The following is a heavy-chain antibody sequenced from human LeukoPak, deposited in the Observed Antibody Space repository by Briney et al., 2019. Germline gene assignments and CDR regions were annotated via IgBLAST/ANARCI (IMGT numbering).Heavy chain of an antibody. V-gene: IGHV3-7*01. Sequence: PGGSLRLSCAASGFTFSSYAMHWVRQAPGRGLEWVAHINSDGSEKNYVDSVKGRFTISRDNARNSQFLHMNSLRAEDTAVYYCASGGGWVFFNWGRGTLVTVSS. CDR3: ASGGGWVFFN. D-gene: IGHD6-19*01. J-gene: IGHJ4*02. CDR1: GFTFSSYA. CDR2: INSDGSEK.